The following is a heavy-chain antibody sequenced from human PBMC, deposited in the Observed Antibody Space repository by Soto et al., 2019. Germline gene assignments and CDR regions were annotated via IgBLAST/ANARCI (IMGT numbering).Heavy chain of an antibody. Sequence: LGESLKISCKGSGYSFTSYWIGCVRQMPGKGLEWMGIIYPGDSDTRYSPSFQGQVTISADKSISTAYLQWSSLKASDTAMYYCARTSAAGKYYYGMDVWGQGTTVTVSS. J-gene: IGHJ6*02. CDR1: GYSFTSYW. CDR3: ARTSAAGKYYYGMDV. CDR2: IYPGDSDT. V-gene: IGHV5-51*01. D-gene: IGHD6-13*01.